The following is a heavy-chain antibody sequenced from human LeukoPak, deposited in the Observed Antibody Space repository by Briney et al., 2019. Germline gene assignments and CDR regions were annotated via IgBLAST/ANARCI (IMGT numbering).Heavy chain of an antibody. CDR3: AREMYYYDSSGYYHDRRTFDY. CDR2: ISSSSSYI. V-gene: IGHV3-21*01. Sequence: TGGSLRLSCAASGFTFSSYSMNWVRQAPGKGLEWVSSISSSSSYIYYADSVKGRFTISRDNAKNTLYLQMNSLRVEDTAVYYCAREMYYYDSSGYYHDRRTFDYWGQGTLVTVSS. J-gene: IGHJ4*02. D-gene: IGHD3-22*01. CDR1: GFTFSSYS.